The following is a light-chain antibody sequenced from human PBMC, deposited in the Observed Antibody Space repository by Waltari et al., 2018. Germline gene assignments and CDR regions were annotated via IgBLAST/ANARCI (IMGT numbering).Light chain of an antibody. J-gene: IGLJ2*01. CDR3: CSYAGSNNLV. CDR2: EVS. Sequence: QSALTQPPSASGSPGQSVTIPCTGPSSYVPGYNYVSWYQQHPGKAPKVIIFEVSKRPSGVPDRFTGSKSGNTASLTVSGLQAEDEADYYCCSYAGSNNLVFGGGTKLTVL. V-gene: IGLV2-8*01. CDR1: SSYVPGYNY.